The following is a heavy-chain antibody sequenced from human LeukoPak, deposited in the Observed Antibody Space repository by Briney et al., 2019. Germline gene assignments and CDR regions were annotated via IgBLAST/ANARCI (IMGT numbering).Heavy chain of an antibody. CDR1: GFTFSSYS. CDR3: ARDWAYCSSTSCYAWFDP. D-gene: IGHD2-2*01. CDR2: ISSSSSYI. V-gene: IGHV3-21*01. J-gene: IGHJ5*02. Sequence: GGSLRLSCAASGFTFSSYSMNWVRQAPGKGLEWVSSISSSSSYIYYADSVKGRFTISRDNAKNSLYLQMNSLRAEDTAAYYCARDWAYCSSTSCYAWFDPWGQGTLVTVSS.